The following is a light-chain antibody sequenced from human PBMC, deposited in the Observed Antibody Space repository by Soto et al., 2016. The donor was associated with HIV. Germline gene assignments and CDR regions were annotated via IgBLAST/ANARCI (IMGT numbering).Light chain of an antibody. CDR2: QGS. J-gene: IGLJ2*01. V-gene: IGLV3-1*01. Sequence: SYELTQPPSVSVSPGQTASITCSGDKLGDKYACWYQQKPGQSPVLLIYQGSKRPSGTPERFSGSNSGNTATLTISGTQAMDEADYYCQAWDSFVVFGGGTKLTVL. CDR3: QAWDSFVV. CDR1: KLGDKY.